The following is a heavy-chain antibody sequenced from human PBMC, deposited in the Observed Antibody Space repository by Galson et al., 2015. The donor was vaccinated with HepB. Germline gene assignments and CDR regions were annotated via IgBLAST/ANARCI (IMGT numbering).Heavy chain of an antibody. D-gene: IGHD3-22*01. CDR1: GFTFSSYW. J-gene: IGHJ4*02. CDR2: INYDGSTA. Sequence: SLRLSCAVSGFTFSSYWMHWVRQAPGKGLVWVSRINYDGSTAYYADSVKGRFTTSRDNAKNTLYLQMNSLGDEDAALYYCVAFYYDSRGYYAHDYWGQGTLVTVSS. CDR3: VAFYYDSRGYYAHDY. V-gene: IGHV3-74*01.